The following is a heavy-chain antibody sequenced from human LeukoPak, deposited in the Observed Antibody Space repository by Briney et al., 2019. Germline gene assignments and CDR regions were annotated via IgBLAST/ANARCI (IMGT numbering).Heavy chain of an antibody. Sequence: SVKVSCKASGGTFSSYAISWVRQAPGQGLEWMGGIIPIFGTANYAQKFQGRVTITADESTSTAYMELSSLRSEDTAVYYCARARNQLLSTCYYYGMDVWGQGTTVTVSS. CDR3: ARARNQLLSTCYYYGMDV. D-gene: IGHD2-2*01. CDR1: GGTFSSYA. V-gene: IGHV1-69*13. CDR2: IIPIFGTA. J-gene: IGHJ6*02.